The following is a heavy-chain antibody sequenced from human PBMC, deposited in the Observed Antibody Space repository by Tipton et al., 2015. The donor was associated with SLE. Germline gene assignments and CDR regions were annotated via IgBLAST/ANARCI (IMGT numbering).Heavy chain of an antibody. J-gene: IGHJ3*02. CDR1: GGSISSYY. Sequence: LRLSCTVSGGSISSYYWSWIRQPPGKGLEWIGYIYYSGSTNYNPSLKSRVTISVDTSKNQFSLKLSSVTAADTALYYCARVLPLSQLGNDAFDIWGQGTMVTVSS. D-gene: IGHD7-27*01. V-gene: IGHV4-59*01. CDR3: ARVLPLSQLGNDAFDI. CDR2: IYYSGST.